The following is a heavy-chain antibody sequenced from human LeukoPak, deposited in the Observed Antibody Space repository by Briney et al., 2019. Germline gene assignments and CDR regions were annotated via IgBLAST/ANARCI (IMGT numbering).Heavy chain of an antibody. J-gene: IGHJ5*02. CDR1: GGSISSGGYY. CDR2: IYYSGST. D-gene: IGHD3-22*01. Sequence: SETLSLTCTVSGGSISSGGYYWSWIRQHPGKGLEWIGYIYYSGSTNYNPSLKSRVTISVDTSKNQFSLKLSSVTAADTAVYYCARVRYYYDSSGSQYNWFDPWGQGTLVTVSS. V-gene: IGHV4-61*08. CDR3: ARVRYYYDSSGSQYNWFDP.